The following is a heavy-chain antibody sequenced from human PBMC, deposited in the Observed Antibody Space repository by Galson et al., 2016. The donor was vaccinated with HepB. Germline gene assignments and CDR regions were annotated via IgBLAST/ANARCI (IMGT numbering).Heavy chain of an antibody. CDR2: VWQDGSNK. Sequence: SLRLSCAASGVTLSPYGMHWVRQAPGKGLEWVAVVWQDGSNKVYADSVKGRFTISRDDSRSTVYLQMNSLRAEDTAVYFCARSDAVAGNIYYFDYWGQGTTVTVSS. D-gene: IGHD6-19*01. CDR1: GVTLSPYG. V-gene: IGHV3-33*01. J-gene: IGHJ4*02. CDR3: ARSDAVAGNIYYFDY.